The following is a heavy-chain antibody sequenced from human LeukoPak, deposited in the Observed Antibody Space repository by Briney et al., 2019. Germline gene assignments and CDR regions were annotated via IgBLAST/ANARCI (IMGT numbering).Heavy chain of an antibody. J-gene: IGHJ4*02. Sequence: VLYSGGNTYYADSVKGRFPISRDNSKNTLYLQMNSLRAEGTAVYYCAKGYFWAASATIVDWGQGTLVTVSS. D-gene: IGHD3-3*01. V-gene: IGHV3-53*01. CDR2: LYSGGNT. CDR3: AKGYFWAASATIVD.